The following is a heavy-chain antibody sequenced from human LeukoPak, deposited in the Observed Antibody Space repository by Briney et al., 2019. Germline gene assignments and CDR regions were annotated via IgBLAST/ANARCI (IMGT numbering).Heavy chain of an antibody. CDR2: TYSGGST. V-gene: IGHV3-53*01. CDR3: ARDSGYSSGPLGDY. J-gene: IGHJ4*02. Sequence: GGSLRLSCAASGFTVSSNYMSWVRQAPGKGLEWVSVTYSGGSTYYADSVKGRFTISRDNSKNTLYLQMNSLRAEDTAVYYCARDSGYSSGPLGDYWGQGTLVTVSS. D-gene: IGHD6-19*01. CDR1: GFTVSSNY.